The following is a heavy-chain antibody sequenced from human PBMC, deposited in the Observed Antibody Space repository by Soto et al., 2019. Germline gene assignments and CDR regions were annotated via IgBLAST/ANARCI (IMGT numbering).Heavy chain of an antibody. J-gene: IGHJ4*02. V-gene: IGHV4-39*01. Sequence: SETLSLTCTVSGGSISSSSYYWGWIRQPPGKGLEWIGSIYYSGSTYYNPSLNSRVTISVDTSKNQFSLKLSSGTAADTAVYYCARHLGYCFSTSCPRPGYYFDYWGQGTLVTVSS. D-gene: IGHD2-2*01. CDR2: IYYSGST. CDR3: ARHLGYCFSTSCPRPGYYFDY. CDR1: GGSISSSSYY.